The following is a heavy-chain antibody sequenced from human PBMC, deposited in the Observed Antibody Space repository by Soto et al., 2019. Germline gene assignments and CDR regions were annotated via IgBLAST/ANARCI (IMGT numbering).Heavy chain of an antibody. CDR1: GGSISSSSYY. V-gene: IGHV4-39*01. D-gene: IGHD4-17*01. CDR3: ARQGRTGYGDRHFDY. Sequence: KSSETLSLTCTVSGGSISSSSYYWGWIRQPPGKGLEWIGSIYYSGSTYYNPSLKSRVTISVDTSKNQFSLKLSSVTAADTAVYYCARQGRTGYGDRHFDYWGQGTLVTVSS. CDR2: IYYSGST. J-gene: IGHJ4*02.